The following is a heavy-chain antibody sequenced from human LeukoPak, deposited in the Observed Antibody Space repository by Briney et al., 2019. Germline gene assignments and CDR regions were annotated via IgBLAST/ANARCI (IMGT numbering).Heavy chain of an antibody. D-gene: IGHD6-19*01. Sequence: ASVKVSCKASGYTFTGYYMHWVRQAPGQGLEWMGWINPNSGGTNYAQKFQGRVTMTRDTSISTAYMELSRLRSDDTAVYYCASARYSSGWSSYNWFDPWGQGTLVTVSS. CDR2: INPNSGGT. CDR1: GYTFTGYY. V-gene: IGHV1-2*02. CDR3: ASARYSSGWSSYNWFDP. J-gene: IGHJ5*02.